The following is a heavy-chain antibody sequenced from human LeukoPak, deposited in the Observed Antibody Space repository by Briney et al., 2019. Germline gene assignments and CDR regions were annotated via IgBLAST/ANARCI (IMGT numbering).Heavy chain of an antibody. V-gene: IGHV3-11*01. Sequence: GSLRLSCAASGFTFSDYYMSGVRHGPGKGLEWVSYISSSGSTIYYAASVKGRFTISRDNDKNSLYLQMNSLRAEDTAVYYCARQRLWFGELIEDYWGQGTLVTVSS. CDR1: GFTFSDYY. CDR3: ARQRLWFGELIEDY. CDR2: ISSSGSTI. J-gene: IGHJ4*02. D-gene: IGHD3-10*01.